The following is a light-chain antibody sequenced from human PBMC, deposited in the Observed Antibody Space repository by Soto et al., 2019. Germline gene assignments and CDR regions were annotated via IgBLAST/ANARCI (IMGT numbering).Light chain of an antibody. Sequence: QSVLTQPASVSRSPGQSITISCTRGSSDVGRYNLVSWYQQHPGKAPKLMIYEVSKRPSGVSSRFSGSKSGNTASLAISGLQAEDEADYYCCSYAGTSTYVFGTGTKVTV. CDR3: CSYAGTSTYV. V-gene: IGLV2-23*02. CDR2: EVS. CDR1: SSDVGRYNL. J-gene: IGLJ1*01.